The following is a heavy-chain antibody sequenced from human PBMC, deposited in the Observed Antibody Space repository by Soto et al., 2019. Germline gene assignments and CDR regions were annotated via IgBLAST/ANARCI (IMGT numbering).Heavy chain of an antibody. CDR1: GYTFTSYY. Sequence: ASVKVSCKASGYTFTSYYMHWVRQAPGQGLEWMGIINPSGGSTSYAQKFQGRVTMTRDTSTSTVYMELSSLRSEDTAVYYCARDRSIAASQSYYYYYGMDVWGQGATVTVFS. V-gene: IGHV1-46*01. CDR3: ARDRSIAASQSYYYYYGMDV. D-gene: IGHD6-6*01. CDR2: INPSGGST. J-gene: IGHJ6*02.